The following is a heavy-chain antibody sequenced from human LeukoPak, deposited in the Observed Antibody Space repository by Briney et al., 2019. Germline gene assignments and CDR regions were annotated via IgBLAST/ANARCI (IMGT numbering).Heavy chain of an antibody. CDR3: SRGGANDL. J-gene: IGHJ5*02. D-gene: IGHD4/OR15-4a*01. Sequence: SETLSLTCTVFGGSITSDYWSWIRQPAGKGLEWIGRIFTSGSTAYNPSLKSRVTMSLDTSKNQFFLKLSSVTAADTAAYFCSRGGANDLWGQGTLVTVSS. CDR2: IFTSGST. V-gene: IGHV4-4*07. CDR1: GGSITSDY.